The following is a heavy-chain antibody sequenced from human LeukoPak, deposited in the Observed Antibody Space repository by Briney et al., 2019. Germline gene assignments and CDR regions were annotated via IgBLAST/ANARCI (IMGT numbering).Heavy chain of an antibody. CDR1: GFTFSSYW. Sequence: GGSLSLSCAASGFTFSSYWMHWVRQAPGEGLVCVSRINSDGSSTSYADSVKGRFTISRDNAKNTLYLQMNSLRAEDTAVYYCARDGPNDYGEDDAFDIWGQGTMVTVSS. D-gene: IGHD4/OR15-4a*01. CDR3: ARDGPNDYGEDDAFDI. J-gene: IGHJ3*02. CDR2: INSDGSST. V-gene: IGHV3-74*01.